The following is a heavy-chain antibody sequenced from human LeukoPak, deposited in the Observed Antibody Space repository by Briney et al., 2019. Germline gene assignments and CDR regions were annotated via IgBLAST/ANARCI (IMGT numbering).Heavy chain of an antibody. CDR1: GGSFSGYY. CDR3: ARLRGYSYGYFDY. CDR2: INHSGST. D-gene: IGHD5-18*01. J-gene: IGHJ4*02. Sequence: SETLSLTCAVYGGSFSGYYWSWIRQPPGKGLEWIGEINHSGSTNYNPSLKSRVTISVDTSKNQFSLKLSSVTAADTAVYYCARLRGYSYGYFDYWGRGTLVTVSS. V-gene: IGHV4-34*01.